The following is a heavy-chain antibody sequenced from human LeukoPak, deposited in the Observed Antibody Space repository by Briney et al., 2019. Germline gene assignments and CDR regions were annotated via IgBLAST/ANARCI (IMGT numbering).Heavy chain of an antibody. V-gene: IGHV1-2*02. CDR3: ARVVAVTGTPVYYMDV. Sequence: ASVKVSCKASGYTFTGHYMHWVRQAPGQGLEWMGWINPNSGGTNYVQKFQGRVTMTRDTSVSTAYMELSRLRSDDAAVYYCARVVAVTGTPVYYMDVWGKGTTVTVSS. J-gene: IGHJ6*03. CDR2: INPNSGGT. CDR1: GYTFTGHY. D-gene: IGHD6-19*01.